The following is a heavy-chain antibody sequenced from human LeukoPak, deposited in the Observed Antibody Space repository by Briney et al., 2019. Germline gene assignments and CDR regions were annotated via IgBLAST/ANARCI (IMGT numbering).Heavy chain of an antibody. J-gene: IGHJ4*02. D-gene: IGHD6-13*01. CDR1: GDSVSSNSAA. V-gene: IGHV6-1*01. Sequence: SQTLSLTCAISGDSVSSNSAAWNWIRQSPSRGLEWLGRTYYRSKWYNDYAVSVKSRITINPGTSKNQFSLQLNSVTPEDTAVYYCARVIAAAGHRKANYYFDYWGQGTLVTVSS. CDR3: ARVIAAAGHRKANYYFDY. CDR2: TYYRSKWYN.